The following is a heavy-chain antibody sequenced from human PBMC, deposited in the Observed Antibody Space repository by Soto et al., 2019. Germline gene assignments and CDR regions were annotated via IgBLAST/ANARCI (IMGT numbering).Heavy chain of an antibody. CDR1: GASINNYY. CDR2: VYNSVTT. Sequence: SETLSLTCTVSGASINNYYWTWIRQPPWKKLEWIGYVYNSVTTNYNPSFESRVTISADTSKNQFSLNLRSVTAADTAVYFCANYKRYGFYVFDYWGQGMQVTVSS. V-gene: IGHV4-59*08. D-gene: IGHD2-2*01. CDR3: ANYKRYGFYVFDY. J-gene: IGHJ4*02.